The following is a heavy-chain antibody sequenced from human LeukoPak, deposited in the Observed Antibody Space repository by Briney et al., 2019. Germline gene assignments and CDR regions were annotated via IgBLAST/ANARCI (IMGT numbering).Heavy chain of an antibody. D-gene: IGHD5-18*01. V-gene: IGHV1-2*02. J-gene: IGHJ4*02. Sequence: GASVKASCKASGYTVTGHYLHWVRQAPGQGLEWMGWLNPNSGGTNYAQKFQGRVTMTRDTSINTAYMELNSLTSDDTAMYYCAKDAYSGFSSSYNMDSWGQGTLVTVSS. CDR3: AKDAYSGFSSSYNMDS. CDR2: LNPNSGGT. CDR1: GYTVTGHY.